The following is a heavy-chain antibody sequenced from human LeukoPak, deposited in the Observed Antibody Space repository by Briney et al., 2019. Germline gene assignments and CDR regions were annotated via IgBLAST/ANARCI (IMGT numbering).Heavy chain of an antibody. J-gene: IGHJ3*02. CDR2: IYTRGST. V-gene: IGHV4-4*07. CDR1: GGSINNYY. CDR3: ARGRYCSADICSGGDAFGI. Sequence: SETLSLTCTVSGGSINNYYWSWVRQPAGKGLEWIGRIYTRGSTNYNPSLKSRVTMSVDTSKNQFSLKLSSVTAADTAVYYCARGRYCSADICSGGDAFGIWGQGTMVSVSS. D-gene: IGHD2-15*01.